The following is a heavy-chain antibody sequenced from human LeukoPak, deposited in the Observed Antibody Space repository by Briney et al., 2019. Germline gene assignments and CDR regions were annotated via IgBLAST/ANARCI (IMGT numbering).Heavy chain of an antibody. CDR1: GYTFTSYD. V-gene: IGHV1-8*01. J-gene: IGHJ6*03. Sequence: ASVKVSCKASGYTFTSYDINWVRQATGQGLEWMGGMNPNSGYTGYAQKFQGRVTMTGNKSISTAYMELSSLRSEDTAVYYCARGLSHYYYDMDVWAKGTTVTVSS. CDR3: ARGLSHYYYDMDV. CDR2: MNPNSGYT.